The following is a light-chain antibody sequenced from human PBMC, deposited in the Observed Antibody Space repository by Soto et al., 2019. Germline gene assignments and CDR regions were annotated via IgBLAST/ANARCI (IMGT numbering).Light chain of an antibody. J-gene: IGKJ3*01. CDR3: QHLNSFPIA. CDR2: GAS. Sequence: IQLTQSPSSLSASVGDRVTITCRASQGISSFLAWYQQKPGRATKLLIYGASTLQSGVPSRFSGSGSGTDFTLTISSLQPEYFATYYCQHLNSFPIAFGPGTKVEIQ. CDR1: QGISSF. V-gene: IGKV1-9*01.